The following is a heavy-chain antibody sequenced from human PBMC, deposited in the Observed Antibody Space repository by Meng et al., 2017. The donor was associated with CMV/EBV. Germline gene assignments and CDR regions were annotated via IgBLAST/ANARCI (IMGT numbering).Heavy chain of an antibody. D-gene: IGHD6-13*01. CDR1: GFTFSSYS. CDR2: INSDGSST. V-gene: IGHV3-74*01. CDR3: ARRPGYSSSWSGDAFDI. J-gene: IGHJ3*02. Sequence: GESLKISCAASGFTFSSYSMNWVRQAPGKGLVWVSRINSDGSSTSYADSVKGRFTISRDNAKNTLYLQMNSLRAEDTAVYYCARRPGYSSSWSGDAFDIWGQGTMVTVSS.